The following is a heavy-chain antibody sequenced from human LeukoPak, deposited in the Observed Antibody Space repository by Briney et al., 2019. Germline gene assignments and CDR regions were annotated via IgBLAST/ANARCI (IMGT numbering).Heavy chain of an antibody. CDR2: ISSDGSKT. D-gene: IGHD3-10*02. Sequence: GGSLRLSCAASGFTFTTFGMHWVRQTPAKGLDWVAFISSDGSKTYYTDSVKGRFTISRDDSYNTLYLQMTSLRPGDSAIYFCARSYVLHFLDPWGRGTLVTVSS. J-gene: IGHJ5*02. V-gene: IGHV3-30*02. CDR1: GFTFTTFG. CDR3: ARSYVLHFLDP.